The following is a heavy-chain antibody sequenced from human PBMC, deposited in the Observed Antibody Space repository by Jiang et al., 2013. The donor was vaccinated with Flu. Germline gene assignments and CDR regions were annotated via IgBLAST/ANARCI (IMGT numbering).Heavy chain of an antibody. D-gene: IGHD3-9*01. CDR1: GGSISSGDYY. CDR3: ARIDRITIDWYFDL. CDR2: IYYSGST. V-gene: IGHV4-30-4*01. Sequence: GSGLVKPSQTLSLTCTVSGGSISSGDYYWSWIRQPPGKGLEWIGYIYYSGSTYYNPSLKSRVTISVDTSKNQFSLKLSSVTAADTAVYYCARIDRITIDWYFDLWGRGTLVTVSS. J-gene: IGHJ2*01.